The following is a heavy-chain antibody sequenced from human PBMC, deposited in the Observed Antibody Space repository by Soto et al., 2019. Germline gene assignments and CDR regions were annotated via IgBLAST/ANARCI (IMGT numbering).Heavy chain of an antibody. CDR2: IYYSGST. CDR3: ARVPGP. Sequence: SETLSLTCTVSGGSITDTNYYWSWIRQHPGKGLEWIGYIYYSGSTYYSPSLKSRVTISVDRSKNQFSLKLSSVTAADTAVYYCARVPGPWGQGTLVTVSS. CDR1: GGSITDTNYY. J-gene: IGHJ5*02. V-gene: IGHV4-30-4*08. D-gene: IGHD7-27*01.